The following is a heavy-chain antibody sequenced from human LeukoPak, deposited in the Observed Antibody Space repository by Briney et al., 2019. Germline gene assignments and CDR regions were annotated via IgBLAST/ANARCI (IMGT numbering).Heavy chain of an antibody. CDR3: ARTTVTIYFDY. V-gene: IGHV4-39*07. Sequence: SETLTLTCTVSGGSIHSSRDYWGRIRQPPGKGLEWNESIYYSGSTYYNPPLKSRVTISVDTSKNQFSLKLSSVTAADTAVYYCARTTVTIYFDYWGQGTLVTVSS. CDR1: GGSIHSSRDY. D-gene: IGHD4-17*01. J-gene: IGHJ4*02. CDR2: IYYSGST.